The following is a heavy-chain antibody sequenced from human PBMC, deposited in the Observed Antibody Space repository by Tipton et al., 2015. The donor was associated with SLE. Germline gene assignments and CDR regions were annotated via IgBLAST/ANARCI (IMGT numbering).Heavy chain of an antibody. CDR1: GGSISSSSYY. V-gene: IGHV4-39*01. CDR2: IYYSGST. J-gene: IGHJ4*02. Sequence: PGLVKPSETLSLTCTVSGGSISSSSYYWGWIRQPPGKGLEWIGSIYYSGSTYYNPSLKSRVTISVDTSKNQFSLKLSSVTAADTAVYYCARHNPNGGSGSYYFDYWGQGTLVTVSS. CDR3: ARHNPNGGSGSYYFDY. D-gene: IGHD3-10*01.